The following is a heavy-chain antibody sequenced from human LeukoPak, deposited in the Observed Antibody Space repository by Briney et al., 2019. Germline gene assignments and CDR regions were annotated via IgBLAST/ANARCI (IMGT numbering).Heavy chain of an antibody. D-gene: IGHD1-26*01. CDR1: GGSISSSSYY. CDR3: ARDPHSGSYFPYRGYYYGMDV. Sequence: SETLSLTCTVSGGSISSSSYYWGWIRQPPGKGLEWIGGIYYSGSTYYNPSLKSRVTISVDTSKNQFSLKLSSVTAADTAVYYCARDPHSGSYFPYRGYYYGMDVWGQGTTVTVSS. J-gene: IGHJ6*02. V-gene: IGHV4-39*02. CDR2: IYYSGST.